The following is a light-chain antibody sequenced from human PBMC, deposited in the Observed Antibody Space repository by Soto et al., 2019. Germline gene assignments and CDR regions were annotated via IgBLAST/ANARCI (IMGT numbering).Light chain of an antibody. V-gene: IGLV1-51*01. CDR1: SSNIGNNF. CDR2: DDN. CDR3: GTWDDSLSGVV. J-gene: IGLJ2*01. Sequence: QSALTQPPSVSAAPGQKVTISCSGSSSNIGNNFVSWYQQLPGTAPKLLIYDDNKRPSGIPDRFSGSKSGTSATLGITGLQTGDEADYYCGTWDDSLSGVVFGGGTKLTVL.